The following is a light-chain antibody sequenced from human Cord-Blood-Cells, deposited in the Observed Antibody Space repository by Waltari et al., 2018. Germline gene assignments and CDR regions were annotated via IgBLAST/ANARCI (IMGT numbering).Light chain of an antibody. Sequence: SSELTQDPAVSAALGQTARITCQGASLRSYYASWYQQKPGQAPVLVIYGKNNRPSGIPDRFSGSSSGNTASLTITGAQAEDEADYYCNSRDSSGNHLVFGGGTKLTVL. CDR3: NSRDSSGNHLV. V-gene: IGLV3-19*01. J-gene: IGLJ3*02. CDR2: GKN. CDR1: SLRSYY.